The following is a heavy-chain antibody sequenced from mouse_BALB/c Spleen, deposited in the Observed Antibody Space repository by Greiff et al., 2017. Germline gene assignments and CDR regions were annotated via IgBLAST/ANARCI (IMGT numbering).Heavy chain of an antibody. CDR2: INPSTGYT. CDR3: ARGGFYGYDGWYIDV. J-gene: IGHJ1*01. Sequence: QVQLQPSGAELAKPGASVKMSCKASGYTFTSYWMHWVKQRPGQGLEWIGYINPSTGYTEYNQKFKDKATLTADKSSSTAYMQQRSLTSEDSAVYYCARGGFYGYDGWYIDVWGAGTTVTVSS. D-gene: IGHD2-2*01. CDR1: GYTFTSYW. V-gene: IGHV1-7*01.